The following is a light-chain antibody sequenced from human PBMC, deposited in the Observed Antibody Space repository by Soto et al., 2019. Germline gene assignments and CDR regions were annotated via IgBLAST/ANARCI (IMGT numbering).Light chain of an antibody. J-gene: IGLJ2*01. CDR1: SNDVGAYNY. CDR3: CSYTRSSTRV. Sequence: QSALTQPASVSGSPGQSIIISCTGTSNDVGAYNYVSWYQQYPGRAPKLMIYDDNYRPSGVSDRFSGSKSGTTASLTISGLPDEDEDDYYCCSYTRSSTRVFGGGTKLTVL. CDR2: DDN. V-gene: IGLV2-14*01.